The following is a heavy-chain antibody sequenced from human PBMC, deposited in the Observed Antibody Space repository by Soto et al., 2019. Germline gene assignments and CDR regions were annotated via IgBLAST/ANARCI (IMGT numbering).Heavy chain of an antibody. CDR2: INHSGST. J-gene: IGHJ5*01. Sequence: SETLSLTCAVYGGSFSGYYWSWIRQPPGKGLEWIGEINHSGSTNYNPSLKSRVTISVDTSKNQFSLKLSSVTAADTAVYYCARDRATMIRVVIPRGFDPWGQGTLVTVSS. CDR1: GGSFSGYY. V-gene: IGHV4-34*01. D-gene: IGHD3-10*01. CDR3: ARDRATMIRVVIPRGFDP.